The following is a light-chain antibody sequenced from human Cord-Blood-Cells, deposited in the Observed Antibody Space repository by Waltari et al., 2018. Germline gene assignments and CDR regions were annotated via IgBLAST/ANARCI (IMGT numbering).Light chain of an antibody. J-gene: IGKJ4*01. Sequence: DIVLTPSPDTMSVAQGSGATLSCSASLRVGSSLPLSQRNPGPSPRLLFYDASNWATGIPARFSGSGSGSDFTLPISRLEPEAFSVYYCQQRSNWLTFGGGTKVEIK. CDR1: LRVGSS. V-gene: IGKV3-11*01. CDR3: QQRSNWLT. CDR2: DAS.